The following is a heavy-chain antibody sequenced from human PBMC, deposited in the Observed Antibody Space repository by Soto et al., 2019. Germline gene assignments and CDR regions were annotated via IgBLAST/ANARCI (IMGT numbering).Heavy chain of an antibody. V-gene: IGHV1-18*01. CDR2: IGGYKGNT. CDR3: PPHTLDTGIPSAY. J-gene: IGHJ4*02. CDR1: GYTFTNYG. D-gene: IGHD5-18*01. Sequence: QVQLVQSGAEVREPGASVKVSCKASGYTFTNYGVSWVRQAPGQGLEWMGWIGGYKGNTNYAQKLQGRVTLTTDTPTYTAYKELRSLSSDDTALYYCPPHTLDTGIPSAYWGKGPLVTVSS.